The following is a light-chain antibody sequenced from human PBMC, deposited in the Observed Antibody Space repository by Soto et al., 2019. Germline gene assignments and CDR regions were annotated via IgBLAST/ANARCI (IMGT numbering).Light chain of an antibody. J-gene: IGKJ1*01. CDR3: QQRGNWPKT. CDR1: QSVSSS. V-gene: IGKV3-11*01. Sequence: EIVLTQSPATLSLSPGERATLSCRASQSVSSSLVWYQQKPGQAPRLLIYDASNRANGIPARFSGSGSGTDFTLTICSLEPEDFAVYYGQQRGNWPKTFGQGTKVEIK. CDR2: DAS.